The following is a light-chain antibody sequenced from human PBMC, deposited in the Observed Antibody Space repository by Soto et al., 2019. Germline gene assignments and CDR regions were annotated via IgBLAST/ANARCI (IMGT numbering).Light chain of an antibody. CDR2: GAS. CDR3: QHYNNWPPWT. Sequence: EIVMTQSPGTLSLSPGESATLSCRASRSLDSGQLAWYQQKVGRAPRLLIYGASTRATGIPARFSGSGSGTEFTLTISSLQSEDFAVYYCQHYNNWPPWTFGQGTKVDIK. CDR1: RSLDSGQ. V-gene: IGKV3-15*01. J-gene: IGKJ1*01.